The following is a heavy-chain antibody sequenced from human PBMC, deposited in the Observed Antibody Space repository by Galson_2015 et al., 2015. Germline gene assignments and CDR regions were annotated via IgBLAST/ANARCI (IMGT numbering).Heavy chain of an antibody. CDR3: AREYGANRPYYFDY. J-gene: IGHJ4*02. D-gene: IGHD4-23*01. CDR2: ISRDGSST. Sequence: SLRLSCAASGFTFSSYWVHWVRHAPGKGLVWVSRISRDGSSTTYADSVKGRFTISRDNAKNTLYLQMNSLRAEDTAVYYCAREYGANRPYYFDYWGQGTLVTVSS. V-gene: IGHV3-74*01. CDR1: GFTFSSYW.